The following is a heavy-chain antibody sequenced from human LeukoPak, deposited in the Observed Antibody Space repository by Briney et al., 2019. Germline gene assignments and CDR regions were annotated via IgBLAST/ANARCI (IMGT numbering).Heavy chain of an antibody. D-gene: IGHD3-9*01. CDR1: GGSFSGYY. CDR3: ARHARTYYDILTGPYGGDFDS. J-gene: IGHJ4*02. Sequence: SETLSLTCAVYGGSFSGYYWSWIRQPPGKGLDWIGEVNHSGSTNYNPSLKTRVSISVDTSKNQFSLKLTSMTAADTALYYCARHARTYYDILTGPYGGDFDSWGQGTLVTVSS. V-gene: IGHV4-34*01. CDR2: VNHSGST.